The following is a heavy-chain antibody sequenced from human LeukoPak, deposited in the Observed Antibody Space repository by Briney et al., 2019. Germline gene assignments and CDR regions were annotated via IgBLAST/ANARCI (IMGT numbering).Heavy chain of an antibody. Sequence: GGSLRLSCAASGFTFSSYWMSWVRQAPGKGLEWVANIKQDGSEKYYVDSVKGRFTISRDNAKNSLYLQMNSLRAEDTAVYYCASYGSGSYYHYYGMDVWGQGTTVTVSS. D-gene: IGHD3-10*01. J-gene: IGHJ6*02. CDR2: IKQDGSEK. CDR1: GFTFSSYW. V-gene: IGHV3-7*02. CDR3: ASYGSGSYYHYYGMDV.